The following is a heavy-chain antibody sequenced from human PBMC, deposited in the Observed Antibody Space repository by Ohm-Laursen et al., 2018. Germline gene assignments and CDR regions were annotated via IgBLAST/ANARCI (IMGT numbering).Heavy chain of an antibody. V-gene: IGHV4-31*03. J-gene: IGHJ4*02. CDR1: GGSIGSGGYY. CDR3: VRDDSSGYYFSY. CDR2: IHYSGNT. D-gene: IGHD3-22*01. Sequence: SQTLSLTCIVSGGSIGSGGYYWTWIRQHPGKGLEWIGYIHYSGNTYYNPSLKSRVTISIDTSKNQLSLRLSSVTAADTAAYYCVRDDSSGYYFSYWGQGTLVTVSS.